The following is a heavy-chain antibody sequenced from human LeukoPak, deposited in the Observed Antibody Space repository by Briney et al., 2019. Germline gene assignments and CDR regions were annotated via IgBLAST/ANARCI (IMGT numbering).Heavy chain of an antibody. CDR1: GGSISSYY. J-gene: IGHJ6*03. CDR2: IYTSGST. Sequence: PSETLSLTCTVSGGSISSYYWSWIRQPAGKGLEWIGRIYTSGSTNYNPSLKGRVTMSVDTSKNQFSLKLSSVTAADTAVYYCARQVGVVVPAAPEGDYYYYYYMDVWSKGTTVTGSS. D-gene: IGHD2-2*01. CDR3: ARQVGVVVPAAPEGDYYYYYYMDV. V-gene: IGHV4-4*07.